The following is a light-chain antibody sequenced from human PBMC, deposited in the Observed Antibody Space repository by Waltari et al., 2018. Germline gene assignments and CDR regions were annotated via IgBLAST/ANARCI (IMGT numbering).Light chain of an antibody. CDR1: SANIGAGYD. J-gene: IGLJ3*02. CDR3: QSYDSSLSGWGV. Sequence: QSVLTQPPSVSGAPAQRVTISCTGSSANIGAGYDVHCYQQRPGTAPKLPIYGNSNRPAGVPDRFSGSKSGTSASLAITGLQAEDEADYYCQSYDSSLSGWGVFGGGTKLTVL. V-gene: IGLV1-40*01. CDR2: GNS.